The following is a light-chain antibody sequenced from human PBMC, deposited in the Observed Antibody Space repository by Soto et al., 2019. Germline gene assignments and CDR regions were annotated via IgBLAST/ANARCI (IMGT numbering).Light chain of an antibody. V-gene: IGLV2-8*01. CDR3: SSTAGNNNLV. Sequence: QSALTQSPSASGSPGQSVTISCTGTSSDVGGHNYVSWYQHHPGKAPKLIIYEVPKRPSGVPDRFSGSKSGNTASLTVSGLQAEDEAVYYCSSTAGNNNLVFGGGTKLTVL. CDR2: EVP. CDR1: SSDVGGHNY. J-gene: IGLJ3*02.